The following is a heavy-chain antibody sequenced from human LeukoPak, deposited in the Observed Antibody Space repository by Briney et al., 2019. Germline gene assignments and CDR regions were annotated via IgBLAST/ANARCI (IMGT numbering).Heavy chain of an antibody. D-gene: IGHD3-16*02. V-gene: IGHV4-34*01. CDR3: ARGHGPTYDYVWGSYRYFDY. J-gene: IGHJ4*02. Sequence: SETLSLTCAVYGGSFSGYYWSWIRQPPGKGLEWIGEINHSGSTNYNPSLKSRVTISVDTSKNQFSLKLSSVTAADTAVYHCARGHGPTYDYVWGSYRYFDYWGQGTLVTVSS. CDR1: GGSFSGYY. CDR2: INHSGST.